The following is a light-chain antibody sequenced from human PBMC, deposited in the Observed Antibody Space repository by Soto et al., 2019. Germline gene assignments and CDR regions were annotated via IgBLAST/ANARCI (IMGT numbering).Light chain of an antibody. Sequence: DIPMTQSPSTLSASLGDRVTITCRASQSISSWLAWYQQKPGKAPKLLIYQASSLESGVPSRFSGSGSGTEFTLTISSLQPDDFATYYCQHYNTYPLTFGGGTKVEIK. CDR1: QSISSW. V-gene: IGKV1-5*03. CDR3: QHYNTYPLT. CDR2: QAS. J-gene: IGKJ4*01.